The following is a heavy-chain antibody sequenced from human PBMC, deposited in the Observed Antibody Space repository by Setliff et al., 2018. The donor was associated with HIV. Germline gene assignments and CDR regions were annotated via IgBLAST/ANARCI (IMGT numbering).Heavy chain of an antibody. Sequence: ASVKVSCKASGSTFSTYDINWVRQAPGQGPEWMGWMNPNSGNTGYAPKLQGRVTLTRNASISTAYMELSSLRSDDTAVYYCASSWSRVPYYGMDVWGQGTTVTVSS. CDR1: GSTFSTYD. CDR2: MNPNSGNT. J-gene: IGHJ6*02. CDR3: ASSWSRVPYYGMDV. V-gene: IGHV1-8*01. D-gene: IGHD6-13*01.